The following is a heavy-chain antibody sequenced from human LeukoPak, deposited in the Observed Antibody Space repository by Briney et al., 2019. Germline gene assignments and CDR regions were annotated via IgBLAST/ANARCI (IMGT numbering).Heavy chain of an antibody. CDR1: GDSTNTYF. Sequence: SETLSLTCTLSGDSTNTYFWSWIRQSPGKGLEWIGYIYYTGTTNYNPSLKSRVTISVDTSKNQFSLKVNSVTAADTGVYYCASKSTDHGELRFDYWGQGTLVTVSS. J-gene: IGHJ4*02. V-gene: IGHV4-59*01. CDR3: ASKSTDHGELRFDY. CDR2: IYYTGTT. D-gene: IGHD4-17*01.